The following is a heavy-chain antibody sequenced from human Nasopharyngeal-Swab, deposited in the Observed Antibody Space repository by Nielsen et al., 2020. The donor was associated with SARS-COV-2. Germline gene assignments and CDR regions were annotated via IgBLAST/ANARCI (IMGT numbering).Heavy chain of an antibody. D-gene: IGHD3-9*01. Sequence: GESLKISCAASGFTFSDYYMSWIRQAPGKGLEWDSYISSSSSYTNYADSVKGRFTISRDNAKNSLYLQMNSLRAEDTAVYYCARVSPPLLTGPYYYYGMDVWGQGTTVTVSS. J-gene: IGHJ6*02. CDR3: ARVSPPLLTGPYYYYGMDV. CDR1: GFTFSDYY. V-gene: IGHV3-11*06. CDR2: ISSSSSYT.